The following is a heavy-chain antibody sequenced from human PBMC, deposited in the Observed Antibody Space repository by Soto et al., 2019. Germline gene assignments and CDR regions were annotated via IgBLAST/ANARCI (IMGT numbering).Heavy chain of an antibody. CDR3: ARDNPLIAARPGFFDY. D-gene: IGHD6-6*01. J-gene: IGHJ4*02. Sequence: QVQLVESGGGVVQPGRSLRLSCAASGFTFSSYAMHWVRQAPGKGLEWVAVISYDGSNKYYADSVKGRFTISRDNSKNTLYLQMNSPRAEDTAVYYCARDNPLIAARPGFFDYWGQGTLVTVSS. CDR1: GFTFSSYA. V-gene: IGHV3-30-3*01. CDR2: ISYDGSNK.